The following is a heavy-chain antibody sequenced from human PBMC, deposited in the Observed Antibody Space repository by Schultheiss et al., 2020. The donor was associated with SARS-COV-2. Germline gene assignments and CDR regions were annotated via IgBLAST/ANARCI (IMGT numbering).Heavy chain of an antibody. D-gene: IGHD6-13*01. V-gene: IGHV1-69*05. J-gene: IGHJ3*02. CDR3: ARESSSWYGTGRVVDAFDI. Sequence: SVKVSCKASGGTFSSYAISWVRQAPGQGLEWMGGIIPIFGTANYAQKFQGRVTMTRDTSTSTVYMELSSLRSEDTAVYYCARESSSWYGTGRVVDAFDIWGQGTMVTVSS. CDR2: IIPIFGTA. CDR1: GGTFSSYA.